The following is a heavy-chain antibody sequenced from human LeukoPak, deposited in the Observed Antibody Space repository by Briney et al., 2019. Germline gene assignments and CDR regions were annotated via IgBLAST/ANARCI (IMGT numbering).Heavy chain of an antibody. CDR2: VSGGGSLK. D-gene: IGHD6-19*01. V-gene: IGHV3-23*01. CDR1: GFTFTHHA. CDR3: AKDRSTGFYYLDS. Sequence: SGGSLRLSCAGSGFTFTHHALSWVRQAPGKGLEWVSTVSGGGSLKFYADSVKGRFTISRDNSENTLYLQMSGLSTEDTALYYCAKDRSTGFYYLDSWGQGTLVTVSS. J-gene: IGHJ4*02.